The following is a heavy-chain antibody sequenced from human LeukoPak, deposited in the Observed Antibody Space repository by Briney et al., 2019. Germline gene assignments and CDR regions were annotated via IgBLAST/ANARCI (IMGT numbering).Heavy chain of an antibody. J-gene: IGHJ4*02. Sequence: GGSLRLSCAASGFTFSSNWMHWVRQAPGKGLEWVANIKQDESEKYYVDSVKGRFTISRDNAKNSLYLQMNSLRPEDTAVYYCARYPSCSGGSCRDGYFDYWGQGTLVAVSS. CDR2: IKQDESEK. CDR3: ARYPSCSGGSCRDGYFDY. CDR1: GFTFSSNW. D-gene: IGHD2-15*01. V-gene: IGHV3-7*01.